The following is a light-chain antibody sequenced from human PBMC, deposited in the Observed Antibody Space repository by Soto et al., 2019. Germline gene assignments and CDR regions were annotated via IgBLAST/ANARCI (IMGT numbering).Light chain of an antibody. V-gene: IGLV2-14*01. J-gene: IGLJ1*01. Sequence: QSALTQPASVSGSPGQSITISCTGTSSDVGGYNYVSWYQQHPGKAPKLMIYEVSNRPSGVSNRFSGSKSGNTASLTISGLQAEDEADHYGSSYTSSRTLSVFGTGTKVTGL. CDR2: EVS. CDR1: SSDVGGYNY. CDR3: SSYTSSRTLSV.